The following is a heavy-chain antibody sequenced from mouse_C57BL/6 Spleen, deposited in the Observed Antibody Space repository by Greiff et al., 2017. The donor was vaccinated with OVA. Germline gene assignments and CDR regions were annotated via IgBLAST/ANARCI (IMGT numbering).Heavy chain of an antibody. J-gene: IGHJ2*01. D-gene: IGHD3-1*01. CDR1: GYSFTGYY. CDR3: ARSGEGPDY. Sequence: VHVKQSGPELVKPGASVKISCKASGYSFTGYYMNWVKQSPEKSLEWIGEINPSTGGTTYNQKFKAKATLTVDKSSSTAYMQLKSLTSEDSAVYYCARSGEGPDYWGQGTTLTVSS. V-gene: IGHV1-42*01. CDR2: INPSTGGT.